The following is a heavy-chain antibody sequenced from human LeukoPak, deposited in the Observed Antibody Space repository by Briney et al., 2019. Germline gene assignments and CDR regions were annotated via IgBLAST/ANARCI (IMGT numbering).Heavy chain of an antibody. D-gene: IGHD3-22*01. CDR3: AREGAHFDSGGYYDAFDF. CDR2: ISATSRYI. V-gene: IGHV3-21*01. J-gene: IGHJ3*01. CDR1: GFTFSSYT. Sequence: PGGSLRLSCAASGFTFSSYTMIWVRQALGKGLEWVSSISATSRYIYYADSMKGRFTVSRDNAKNSLFLQINSLRAEDTAVYYCAREGAHFDSGGYYDAFDFWGQGTLVTVSS.